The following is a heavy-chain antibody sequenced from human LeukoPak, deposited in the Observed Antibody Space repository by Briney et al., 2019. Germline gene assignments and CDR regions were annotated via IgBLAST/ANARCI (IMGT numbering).Heavy chain of an antibody. V-gene: IGHV3-30-3*01. Sequence: GRSLRLSCAASGFTFDDYAMHWVRQAPGKGLEWVAVISYDGSNKYYADSVKGRFTISRDNSKNTLYLQMNSLRAEDTAVYYCARVSTSVAGDYWGQGTLVTVSS. CDR1: GFTFDDYA. J-gene: IGHJ4*02. CDR2: ISYDGSNK. CDR3: ARVSTSVAGDY. D-gene: IGHD6-19*01.